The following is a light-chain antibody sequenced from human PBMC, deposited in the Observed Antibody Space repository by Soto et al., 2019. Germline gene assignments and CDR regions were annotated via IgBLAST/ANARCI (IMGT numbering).Light chain of an antibody. Sequence: DIQMTQSPSSLSASVGDRVTITCRASQAIRNDLGWYQQKPGKAPKRLIYAASSLDSEVPLRFSGSGSGTEFTLTISCLQPDDFATYYCQQYNNYLWTFGQGTKVDIK. J-gene: IGKJ1*01. CDR3: QQYNNYLWT. CDR1: QAIRND. V-gene: IGKV1-17*01. CDR2: AAS.